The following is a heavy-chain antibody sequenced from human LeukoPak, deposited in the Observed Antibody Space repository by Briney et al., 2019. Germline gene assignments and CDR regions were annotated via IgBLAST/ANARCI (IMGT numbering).Heavy chain of an antibody. CDR2: ISTSGTTI. J-gene: IGHJ6*04. CDR1: GFTFSSYE. Sequence: PGGSLRLSCAASGFTFSSYEMNWVRQAPGKGLEWVSYISTSGTTIYYADSVKGRFTISRDNAKNSLYLQMNSLRAEDTAVYYCAELGITMIGGVWGKGTTVTISS. CDR3: AELGITMIGGV. D-gene: IGHD3-10*02. V-gene: IGHV3-48*03.